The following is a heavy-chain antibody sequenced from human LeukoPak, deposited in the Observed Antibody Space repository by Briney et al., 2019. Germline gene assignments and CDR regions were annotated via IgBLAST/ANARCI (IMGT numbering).Heavy chain of an antibody. D-gene: IGHD2-2*02. J-gene: IGHJ3*02. CDR3: ARAPKTKYPYDAFDI. CDR1: GFTFEDYY. CDR2: VTGSGDIK. V-gene: IGHV3-11*04. Sequence: PGGSLRLSCAASGFTFEDYYMRWNRQAPGKGLEWVSYVTGSGDIKSYVDSVMSPFTTSRDNDKNSLYLQMNSLRAEYTAVYYCARAPKTKYPYDAFDIWGQGTMVTVSS.